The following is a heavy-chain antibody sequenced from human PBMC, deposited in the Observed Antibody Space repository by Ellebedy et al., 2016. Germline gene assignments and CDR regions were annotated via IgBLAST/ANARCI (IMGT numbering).Heavy chain of an antibody. Sequence: ASVKVSCKSSGGTFSSYDISWVRQAPGQGLEWMGEIIPIFGIANYAQKFQGRVMITADESTSTAYMELSSLISEDTAVYYCARGASEYSSSWSDYWGQGTLVTVTS. D-gene: IGHD6-13*01. V-gene: IGHV1-69*13. CDR3: ARGASEYSSSWSDY. CDR2: IIPIFGIA. CDR1: GGTFSSYD. J-gene: IGHJ4*02.